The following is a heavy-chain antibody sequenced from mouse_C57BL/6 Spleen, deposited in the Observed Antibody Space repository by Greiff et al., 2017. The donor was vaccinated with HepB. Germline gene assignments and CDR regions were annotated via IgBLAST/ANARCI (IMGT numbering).Heavy chain of an antibody. CDR2: IDPNSGGT. V-gene: IGHV1-72*01. Sequence: QVQLQQPGAELVKPGASVKLSCKASGYTFTSYWMHWVKQRPGRGLEWIGRIDPNSGGTKYNEKFKSKATLSVDKPSSTAYMQLSSLTSEDSAVYYCAKAYYSNYFYYYAMDYWGQGTSVTVSS. CDR3: AKAYYSNYFYYYAMDY. CDR1: GYTFTSYW. D-gene: IGHD2-5*01. J-gene: IGHJ4*01.